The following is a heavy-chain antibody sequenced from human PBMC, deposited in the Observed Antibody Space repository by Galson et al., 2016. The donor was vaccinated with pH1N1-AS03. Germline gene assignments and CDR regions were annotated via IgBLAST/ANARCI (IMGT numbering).Heavy chain of an antibody. CDR2: IFYSGDT. CDR3: ARRCGGGSCTDC. Sequence: LSLTCTVSGGSVSSGSYYWAWIRQPPGKGLEWIGSIFYSGDTFYNPSLKSRVTISVDTSKNQFSLKLSSVTAADTAVYYCARRCGGGSCTDCWGQGTLVTVSS. D-gene: IGHD2-15*01. CDR1: GGSVSSGSYY. V-gene: IGHV4-39*01. J-gene: IGHJ4*02.